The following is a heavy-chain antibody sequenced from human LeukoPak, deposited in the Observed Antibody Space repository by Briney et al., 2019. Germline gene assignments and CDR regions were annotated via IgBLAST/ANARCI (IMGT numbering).Heavy chain of an antibody. D-gene: IGHD3-10*01. J-gene: IGHJ4*02. V-gene: IGHV3-66*01. CDR3: TRGYGSGSPTNFDY. CDR2: IYGDGTT. Sequence: SGGSLRLSCAASGFTVSSNYMSWVRQAPGKGLEWVSVIYGDGTTYYADSVKGRFTISRDNSKNTLYLQMNSLRAEDTAVYYCTRGYGSGSPTNFDYWGQGTLVTVSS. CDR1: GFTVSSNY.